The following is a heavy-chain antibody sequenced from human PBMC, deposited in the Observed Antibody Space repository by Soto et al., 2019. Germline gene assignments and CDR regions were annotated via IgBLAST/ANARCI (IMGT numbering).Heavy chain of an antibody. Sequence: QITLKESGPTLVKPTQTLTLTCTFSGFSLSTSGVHVGWIRQPPGKALEWLALIYWNDDNRYSPSLKSRLTITKDTSKNQVVLTMTNMDPVDTATYYCAHRDSKWNDGAFDTWGQGTMVTVSS. CDR3: AHRDSKWNDGAFDT. CDR1: GFSLSTSGVH. V-gene: IGHV2-5*01. J-gene: IGHJ3*02. CDR2: IYWNDDN. D-gene: IGHD1-20*01.